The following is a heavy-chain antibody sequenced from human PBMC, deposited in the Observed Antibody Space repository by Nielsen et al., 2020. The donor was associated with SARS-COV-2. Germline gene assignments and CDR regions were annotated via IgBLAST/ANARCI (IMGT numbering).Heavy chain of an antibody. V-gene: IGHV3-30*04. J-gene: IGHJ4*02. Sequence: GGSLRLSCTVSGFNFNDYEMNWVRQAPGKGLDWVAIISYDGRNKQYADSVKGRFTISRDNSKNTVYLLMNRLRSDDTAVYYCVGDNNWGQGALVTVSA. CDR1: GFNFNDYE. CDR2: ISYDGRNK. CDR3: VGDNN.